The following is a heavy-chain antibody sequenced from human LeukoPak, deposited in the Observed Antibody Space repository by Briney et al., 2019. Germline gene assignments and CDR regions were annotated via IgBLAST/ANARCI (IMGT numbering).Heavy chain of an antibody. J-gene: IGHJ6*02. V-gene: IGHV4-4*07. CDR2: IYTSGST. Sequence: SETLSLTCTVSGVSISIYYWSWIRQPAGMGLEWIGRIYTSGSTNYNPSLKSRVTMSVDASKNQFSLKLSSVTAADTAVYYCARDSGWFGESTGMDVWGQGTTVTVSS. CDR1: GVSISIYY. D-gene: IGHD3-10*01. CDR3: ARDSGWFGESTGMDV.